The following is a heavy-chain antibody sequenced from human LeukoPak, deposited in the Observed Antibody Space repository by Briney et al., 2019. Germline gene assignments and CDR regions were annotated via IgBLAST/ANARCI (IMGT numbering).Heavy chain of an antibody. Sequence: RGSLRLSCAASGFTFSSYEMNWVRQAPGKGLEWVSYISSSGSTIYYADSVKGRFTISRDNAKNSLYLQMNSLRAEDTAVYYCARESGYSYGYQYYYYGMDVWGQGTTVTVSS. J-gene: IGHJ6*02. CDR3: ARESGYSYGYQYYYYGMDV. D-gene: IGHD5-18*01. V-gene: IGHV3-48*03. CDR1: GFTFSSYE. CDR2: ISSSGSTI.